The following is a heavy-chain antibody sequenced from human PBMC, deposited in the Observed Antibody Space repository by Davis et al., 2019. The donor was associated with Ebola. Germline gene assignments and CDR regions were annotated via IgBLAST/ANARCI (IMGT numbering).Heavy chain of an antibody. D-gene: IGHD3-3*02. V-gene: IGHV3-66*01. J-gene: IGHJ5*02. CDR3: ARDIFGVPRVKLYNWFDP. CDR1: GFTVSSNY. Sequence: GESLKISCAASGFTVSSNYTSWVRQAPGKGLEWVSVIYSGGSTYYADSVKGRFTIPRDNSKNTLYLQMNRLRAEDTAVYYCARDIFGVPRVKLYNWFDPWGQGTLVTVSS. CDR2: IYSGGST.